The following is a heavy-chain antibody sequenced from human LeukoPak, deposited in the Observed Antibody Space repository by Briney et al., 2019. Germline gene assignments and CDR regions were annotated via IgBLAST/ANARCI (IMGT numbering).Heavy chain of an antibody. J-gene: IGHJ1*01. D-gene: IGHD6-13*01. CDR1: GFTFSSYA. Sequence: GGSLRLSCAASGFTFSSYAMSWVRQAPGKGLEWVSAISGSGGSTYYADSVKGRFTISRDNSKNMLYLQMNSLRAEDTAVYYCAKRQSSSWLRAEYFQHWGQGTLVTVSS. CDR3: AKRQSSSWLRAEYFQH. V-gene: IGHV3-23*01. CDR2: ISGSGGST.